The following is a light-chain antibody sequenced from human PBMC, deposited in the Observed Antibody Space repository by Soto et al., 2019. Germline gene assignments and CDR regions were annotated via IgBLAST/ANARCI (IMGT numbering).Light chain of an antibody. J-gene: IGKJ4*01. CDR1: QDISSY. Sequence: DIQLTQSPSFLSASVGDRVTITCRASQDISSYLAWYQQKPGKAPNLLIYAASTLQSGVPSRFSGGGSGTEFNLTISSLQPEDFATYYCQQLNDYPLTFGGGIKVEIK. CDR3: QQLNDYPLT. V-gene: IGKV1-9*01. CDR2: AAS.